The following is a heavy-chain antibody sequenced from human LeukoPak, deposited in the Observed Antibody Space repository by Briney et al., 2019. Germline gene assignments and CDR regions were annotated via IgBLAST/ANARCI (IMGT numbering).Heavy chain of an antibody. J-gene: IGHJ4*02. Sequence: GGSLRLSCAASGFTFSNYAMSWVRQAPGEGLEWVSIISDSGGSTNYADSVKGRFTISRDNSKNTLYLQVNSLRVEDTAIYYCARGGDASVSSLKYWGQGTLVTVSS. CDR1: GFTFSNYA. CDR3: ARGGDASVSSLKY. D-gene: IGHD4-17*01. CDR2: ISDSGGST. V-gene: IGHV3-23*01.